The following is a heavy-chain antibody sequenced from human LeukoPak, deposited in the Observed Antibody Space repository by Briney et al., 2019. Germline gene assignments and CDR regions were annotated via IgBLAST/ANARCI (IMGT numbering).Heavy chain of an antibody. J-gene: IGHJ1*01. CDR3: ARDCYSRSAAYFRH. CDR2: INWNGGST. D-gene: IGHD2/OR15-2a*01. V-gene: IGHV3-20*04. Sequence: GGSLRLSCAASGFTFSNYNMNWVRQAPGKGLEWVSGINWNGGSTGYADSVKGRFTISRDNAKNSLYLQMNSLRAEDTALYYCARDCYSRSAAYFRHWGQGTLVTVSS. CDR1: GFTFSNYN.